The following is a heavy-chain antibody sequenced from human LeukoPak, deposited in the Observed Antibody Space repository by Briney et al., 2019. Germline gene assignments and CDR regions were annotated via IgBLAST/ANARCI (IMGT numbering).Heavy chain of an antibody. Sequence: GGSLRLSCAASGFTFSSYAMSWVRQAPGKGLEWVSAISGSGGSTYYADSVKGRFTISRDNSKITLYLQMNSLRAEDTAVYYCAKGHYYDSSGYSYWGQGTLVTVSS. CDR1: GFTFSSYA. CDR3: AKGHYYDSSGYSY. J-gene: IGHJ4*02. CDR2: ISGSGGST. D-gene: IGHD3-22*01. V-gene: IGHV3-23*01.